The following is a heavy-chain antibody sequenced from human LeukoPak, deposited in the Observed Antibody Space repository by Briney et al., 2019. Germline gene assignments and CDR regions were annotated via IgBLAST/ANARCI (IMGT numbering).Heavy chain of an antibody. Sequence: GGSLRLSCAASGFTFSSYAMSWVRQAPGKGLEWVSVIYSGGSTYYADSVKGRFTISRDNSKNTLYLQMNSLRAEDTAVYYCARDLGYSSSWYYFDYWGQGTLVTVSS. D-gene: IGHD6-13*01. J-gene: IGHJ4*02. CDR3: ARDLGYSSSWYYFDY. V-gene: IGHV3-53*01. CDR2: IYSGGST. CDR1: GFTFSSYA.